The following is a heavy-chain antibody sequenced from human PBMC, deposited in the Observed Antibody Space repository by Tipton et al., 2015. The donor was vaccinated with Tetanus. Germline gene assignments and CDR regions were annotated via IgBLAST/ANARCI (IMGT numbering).Heavy chain of an antibody. V-gene: IGHV4-34*01. CDR1: GGSSSSFS. D-gene: IGHD6-19*01. CDR3: AIPPKHWLAPRGAP. CDR2: INQRGGI. Sequence: AGLVKPSETLSLTCAVSGGSSSSFSWSWIRQPPGKGLEWIGEINQRGGISYNPSLKSRVTISVDTSKSQFSLNMSSVTAADTALYYCAIPPKHWLAPRGAPWGQGVLVTVSP. J-gene: IGHJ5*02.